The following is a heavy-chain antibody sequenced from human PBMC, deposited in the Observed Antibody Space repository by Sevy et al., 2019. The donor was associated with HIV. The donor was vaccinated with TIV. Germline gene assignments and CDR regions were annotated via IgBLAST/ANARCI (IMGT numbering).Heavy chain of an antibody. CDR2: MSHDGNYK. CDR3: ARLFSCGGDCYYLDY. D-gene: IGHD2-21*02. V-gene: IGHV3-30*04. CDR1: GFTFSDYD. Sequence: GGSLRLSCAASGFTFSDYDMHWVRQAPGKGLEWVAVMSHDGNYKNHADSVKVRFTISRDNFKNTLYPQMNSLRVEDTAVYFCARLFSCGGDCYYLDYWGQGAPVTVSS. J-gene: IGHJ4*02.